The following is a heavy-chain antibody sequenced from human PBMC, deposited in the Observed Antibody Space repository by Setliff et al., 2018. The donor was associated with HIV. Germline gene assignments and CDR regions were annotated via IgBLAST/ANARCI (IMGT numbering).Heavy chain of an antibody. Sequence: SETLSLTCAVYGGSFRGYYWSWIRQPPGKGLEWIGEVTHSGRTNYNPSLGSRVTTSVDTSKNQFSLKLSSVTAADTAVYYCARSKRGHYYDSSGYYYWGQGTLVTVSS. CDR3: ARSKRGHYYDSSGYYY. V-gene: IGHV4-34*01. CDR2: VTHSGRT. J-gene: IGHJ4*02. CDR1: GGSFRGYY. D-gene: IGHD3-22*01.